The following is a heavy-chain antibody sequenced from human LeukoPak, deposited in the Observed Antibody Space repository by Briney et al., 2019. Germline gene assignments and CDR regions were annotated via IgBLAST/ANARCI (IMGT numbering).Heavy chain of an antibody. J-gene: IGHJ4*02. D-gene: IGHD5-18*01. CDR1: GFAFSSYS. CDR2: ISGSSITI. CDR3: ARDRYSYGYFDY. V-gene: IGHV3-48*02. Sequence: PGGSLRLSCAASGFAFSSYSFNWVRQAPGKGLEWASYISGSSITIYYADSVKGRFTISRDNAKKSVYLQMDSLRDEDTAVYYCARDRYSYGYFDYWGQGTLVTVSS.